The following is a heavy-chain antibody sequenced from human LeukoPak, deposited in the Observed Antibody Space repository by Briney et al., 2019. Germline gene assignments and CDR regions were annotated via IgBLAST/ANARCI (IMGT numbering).Heavy chain of an antibody. D-gene: IGHD6-6*01. Sequence: GGSLRLSCAASEFTFTSYELNWVREAPGKGLEWVSYISSSGNTISYADSVKGRFTISRDNAKNSLYLQVISLRAEDTAVYYCARGPSIAARYDAFDIWGQGTMVTVSS. CDR2: ISSSGNTI. V-gene: IGHV3-48*03. CDR1: EFTFTSYE. J-gene: IGHJ3*02. CDR3: ARGPSIAARYDAFDI.